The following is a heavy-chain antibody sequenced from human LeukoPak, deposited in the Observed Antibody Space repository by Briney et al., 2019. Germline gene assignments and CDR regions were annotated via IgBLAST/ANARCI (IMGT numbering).Heavy chain of an antibody. CDR2: IWYDGSNK. J-gene: IGHJ4*02. V-gene: IGHV3-33*01. CDR1: GFTFRSYG. D-gene: IGHD3-22*01. CDR3: ARDGRGYDSSGYPEDY. Sequence: GGSLRLSCAASGFTFRSYGMHWVRQAPGKGLEWVAVIWYDGSNKYYADSVKGRFTISRDNSKNTLYLQMNSLRAEDTAVYYCARDGRGYDSSGYPEDYWGQGTLVTVSS.